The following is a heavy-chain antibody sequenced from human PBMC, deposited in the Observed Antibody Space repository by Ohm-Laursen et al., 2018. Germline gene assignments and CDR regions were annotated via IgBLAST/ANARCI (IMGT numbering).Heavy chain of an antibody. CDR1: GFTFSSYW. Sequence: SLRLSCTASGFTFSSYWMTWVRQASGKGLEWVANITEDGSVKQYVDSVKGRFTISRDNAKNTLYLQMNSLRAEDTAVYYCARRNPAKSSSLDYWGQGTLVTVSS. J-gene: IGHJ4*02. CDR2: ITEDGSVK. CDR3: ARRNPAKSSSLDY. V-gene: IGHV3-7*03. D-gene: IGHD6-13*01.